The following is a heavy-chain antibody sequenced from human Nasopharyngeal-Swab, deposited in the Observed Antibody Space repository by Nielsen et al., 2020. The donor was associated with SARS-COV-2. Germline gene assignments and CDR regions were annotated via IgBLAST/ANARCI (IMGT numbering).Heavy chain of an antibody. CDR2: TVASATIK. V-gene: IGHV3-23*01. D-gene: IGHD6-19*01. CDR3: AKEIVSGWYWDPIDY. J-gene: IGHJ4*02. Sequence: GGSLRLSCAASGFTFSNYAMTWVRQAPGKGLEWVSTTVASATIKYYADSLKGRFTVSGDNSKNTLYLQMNSLRAEDTAVYYCAKEIVSGWYWDPIDYWGQGNLVTVSS. CDR1: GFTFSNYA.